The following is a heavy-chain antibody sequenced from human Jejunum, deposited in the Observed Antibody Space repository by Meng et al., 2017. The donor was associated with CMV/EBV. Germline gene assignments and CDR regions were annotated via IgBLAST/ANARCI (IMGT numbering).Heavy chain of an antibody. Sequence: AASGFTFNSYWMHWVRQAPGKGLVWVSHINRDGSTTRYADSVKGRFTISRDNTRNTLYLQMNSLRVEDLAVYFCARSYGDPAIDYWGQGTLVTVSS. CDR2: INRDGSTT. CDR1: GFTFNSYW. D-gene: IGHD4-17*01. CDR3: ARSYGDPAIDY. V-gene: IGHV3-74*01. J-gene: IGHJ4*02.